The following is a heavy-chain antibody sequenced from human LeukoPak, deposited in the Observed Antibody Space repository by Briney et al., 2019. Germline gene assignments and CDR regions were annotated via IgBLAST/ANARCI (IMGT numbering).Heavy chain of an antibody. J-gene: IGHJ4*02. CDR3: ARDLKDYYDSSGSSPDY. Sequence: GGSLRLSCAASGFTLSSYAMHWVRQAPGKGLEWVAVISYDGSNKYYADSVKGRFTISRDNSKNTLYLQMNSLRAEDTAVYYCARDLKDYYDSSGSSPDYWGQGTLVTVSS. D-gene: IGHD3-22*01. CDR2: ISYDGSNK. CDR1: GFTLSSYA. V-gene: IGHV3-30-3*01.